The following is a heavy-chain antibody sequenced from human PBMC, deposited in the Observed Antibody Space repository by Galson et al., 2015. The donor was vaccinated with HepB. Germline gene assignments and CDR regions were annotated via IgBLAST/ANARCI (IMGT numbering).Heavy chain of an antibody. D-gene: IGHD1-26*01. CDR2: INPNSGGT. J-gene: IGHJ6*03. CDR1: GYTFTGYY. CDR3: ARGGSTTPWEDYYYYYMDV. V-gene: IGHV1-2*06. Sequence: SVKVSCKASGYTFTGYYMHWVRQAPGQGLEWMGRINPNSGGTNYAQKFQGRVTMTRDTSISTAYMELSRLRSDDTAVYYCARGGSTTPWEDYYYYYMDVWGKGTTVTVSS.